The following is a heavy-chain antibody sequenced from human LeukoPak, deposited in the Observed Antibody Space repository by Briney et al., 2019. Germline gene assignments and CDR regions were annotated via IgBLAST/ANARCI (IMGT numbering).Heavy chain of an antibody. V-gene: IGHV3-30*02. J-gene: IGHJ4*02. CDR2: IRYDGSNK. CDR1: GFTFSSYG. D-gene: IGHD3-3*01. Sequence: PGGSLRLSCAASGFTFSSYGMHWVRQAPGKGLEWVAFIRYDGSNKYYADSVKGRFTISRDNSKNTLYLQMNSLRAEDTAIYYCAKTDENKPITIFGVVTGYAYFDYWGQGTLVTVSS. CDR3: AKTDENKPITIFGVVTGYAYFDY.